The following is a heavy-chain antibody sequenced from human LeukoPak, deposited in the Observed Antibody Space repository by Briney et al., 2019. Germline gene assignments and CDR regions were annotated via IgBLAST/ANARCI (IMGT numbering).Heavy chain of an antibody. D-gene: IGHD3-3*01. Sequence: SETLSLTCAVYGGSFSGYYWSWLRQPPGKGLEWIGEINHSGSTNYNPSLKSRVTISVDTSKNQFSLKLSSVTAADTAVYYCARGLPIPIYDFWSGYYVFDYWGQGTLVTVSS. CDR2: INHSGST. J-gene: IGHJ4*02. CDR3: ARGLPIPIYDFWSGYYVFDY. V-gene: IGHV4-34*01. CDR1: GGSFSGYY.